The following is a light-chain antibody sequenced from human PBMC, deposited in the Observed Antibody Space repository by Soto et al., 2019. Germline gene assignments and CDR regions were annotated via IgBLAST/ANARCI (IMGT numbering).Light chain of an antibody. CDR1: QSISNS. V-gene: IGKV1-13*02. CDR3: QQYNSYPWT. Sequence: IQLTQSPSSLSASFLDRVTSRGRASQSISNSLNWYQKKPGKAPNLPIFRTSGVHSGAPSRFSGSGSGTEFTLSISSLQPDDFATYYCQQYNSYPWTFGQGTKVDIK. CDR2: RTS. J-gene: IGKJ1*01.